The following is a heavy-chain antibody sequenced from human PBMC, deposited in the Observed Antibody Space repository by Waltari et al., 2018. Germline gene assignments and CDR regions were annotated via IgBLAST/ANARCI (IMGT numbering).Heavy chain of an antibody. D-gene: IGHD2-2*01. CDR1: GFPFSYFA. Sequence: EVPLVESGGGLVQPGGSLRLSCAASGFPFSYFALHCVRQAPGKGLESGTLISSDGSRRNYASSVKGRFTTSRDNSKNTLYRQMGSLRPEDIAVYHCARDRGLPGSAFDSWGQGTLVTVSS. J-gene: IGHJ4*02. CDR2: ISSDGSRR. CDR3: ARDRGLPGSAFDS. V-gene: IGHV3-64*01.